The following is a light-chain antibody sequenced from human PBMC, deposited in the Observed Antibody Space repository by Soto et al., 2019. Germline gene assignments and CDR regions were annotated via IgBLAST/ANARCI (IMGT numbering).Light chain of an antibody. V-gene: IGKV1-39*01. J-gene: IGKJ1*01. Sequence: DIQMTQSPSSLSASVGDRVTITCRASQSISSNLNWYQQQPGKVPKLLIYAASSLQSGVPSRFSGSGSGTDFTLTISSLQPEDFATYYCQQGYRSPPTFGQGTKVDIK. CDR3: QQGYRSPPT. CDR1: QSISSN. CDR2: AAS.